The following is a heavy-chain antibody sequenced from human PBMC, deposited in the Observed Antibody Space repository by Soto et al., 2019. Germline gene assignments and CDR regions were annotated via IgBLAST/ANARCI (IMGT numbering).Heavy chain of an antibody. CDR3: GRLGYPCISTRWCLSY. CDR2: IYSGDCDT. CDR1: GYSFTSYL. Sequence: GESLKISCKGSGYSFTSYLIGWVLHMPGKDLKRMGIIYSGDCDTRNSATFQVQVTISADKSNSTAYLQWSSLKASDTAMYYCGRLGYPCISTRWCLSYLRQGALVTGSS. V-gene: IGHV5-51*01. J-gene: IGHJ4*02. D-gene: IGHD2-2*01.